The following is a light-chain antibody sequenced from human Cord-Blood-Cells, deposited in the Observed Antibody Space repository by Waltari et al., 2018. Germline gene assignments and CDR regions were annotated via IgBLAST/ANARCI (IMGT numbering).Light chain of an antibody. CDR2: DVS. Sequence: QSALTPPATVSGSPRQSITIPCTGTTSDGGGYNYVPWYPQHPGKAPKLIMYDVSNRPSGVSNRFSGSKSGNTASLTISGLQAEDEADYYCSSYTSSSTLVVFGTGTKVTVL. CDR1: TSDGGGYNY. J-gene: IGLJ1*01. CDR3: SSYTSSSTLVV. V-gene: IGLV2-14*01.